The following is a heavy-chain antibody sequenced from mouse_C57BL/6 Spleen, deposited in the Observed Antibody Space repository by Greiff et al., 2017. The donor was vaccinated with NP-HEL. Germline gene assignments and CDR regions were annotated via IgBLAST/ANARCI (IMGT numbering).Heavy chain of an antibody. Sequence: LVESGPELVKPGASVKISCKASGYSFTDYNMNWVKQSNGKSLEWIGVINPNYGTTSYNQKFKGKATLTVDQSSSTAYMQLNSLTSEDSAVYYCAREDDYYGNYAMDYWGQGTSVTVSS. CDR1: GYSFTDYN. CDR3: AREDDYYGNYAMDY. V-gene: IGHV1-39*01. D-gene: IGHD1-1*01. CDR2: INPNYGTT. J-gene: IGHJ4*01.